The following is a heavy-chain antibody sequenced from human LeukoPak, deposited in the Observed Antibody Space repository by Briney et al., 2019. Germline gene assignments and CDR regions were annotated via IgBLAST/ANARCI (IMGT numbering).Heavy chain of an antibody. D-gene: IGHD6-13*01. CDR3: ARPTRAAAGNFEN. J-gene: IGHJ4*02. CDR2: ISSFSNFR. CDR1: GFTFSDYY. V-gene: IGHV3-11*03. Sequence: GGSLRLSCAASGFTFSDYYMSWIRQAPGKGLEWVSHISSFSNFRNYADSVKGRLTISRDNAKDSLYLQVNSLRAEDTAVYYCARPTRAAAGNFENWGREPWSPSPQ.